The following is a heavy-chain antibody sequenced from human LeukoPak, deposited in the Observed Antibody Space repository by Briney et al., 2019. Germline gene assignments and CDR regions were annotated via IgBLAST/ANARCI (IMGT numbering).Heavy chain of an antibody. CDR3: AKEGDYSNAAPEWGFDS. V-gene: IGHV3-23*01. CDR2: ISGSSSHT. CDR1: GFTFSIYA. Sequence: GGSLRLSCAASGFTFSIYAMSWVRQAPGKGLEWVSDISGSSSHTLDADSVRGRFIISRENTSNTLYLHMDSRKAEDTALYYCAKEGDYSNAAPEWGFDSWGQGTLVTVSS. D-gene: IGHD4-17*01. J-gene: IGHJ4*02.